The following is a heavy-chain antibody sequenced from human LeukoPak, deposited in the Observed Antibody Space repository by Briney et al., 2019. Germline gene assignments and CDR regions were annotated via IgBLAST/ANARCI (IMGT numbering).Heavy chain of an antibody. Sequence: GGSLRLSCVASGFTFSDHFLDWVRQAPGKGLEWVGRTRNKANSYITEYATSVAGRFTISRDDSKNSLYLQMSSLKTDDTAMYYCASIRGTFGYWGQGTLVTVSS. CDR3: ASIRGTFGY. CDR1: GFTFSDHF. D-gene: IGHD1-26*01. CDR2: TRNKANSYIT. J-gene: IGHJ4*02. V-gene: IGHV3-72*01.